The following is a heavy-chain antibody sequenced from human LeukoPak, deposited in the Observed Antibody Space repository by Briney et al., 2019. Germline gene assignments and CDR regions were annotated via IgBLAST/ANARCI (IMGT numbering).Heavy chain of an antibody. CDR3: ARGDIVVVVAPTS. D-gene: IGHD2-15*01. J-gene: IGHJ5*02. CDR1: GYTFTGYY. CDR2: INPNSGGT. Sequence: GASVKVSCKASGYTFTGYYMHWVRQAPGQGLEWMGWINPNSGGTNYAQKFQGRVTMTRDMSISTAYMELSRLRSDDTAVYYCARGDIVVVVAPTSWGQGTLVTVSS. V-gene: IGHV1-2*02.